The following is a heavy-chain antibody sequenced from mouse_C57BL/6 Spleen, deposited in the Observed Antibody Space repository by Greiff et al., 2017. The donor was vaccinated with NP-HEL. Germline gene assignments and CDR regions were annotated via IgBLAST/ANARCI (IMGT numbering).Heavy chain of an antibody. D-gene: IGHD1-1*01. CDR1: GYTFTSYW. CDR3: ARKLITTVVAKDYAMDY. Sequence: QVQLQQSGAELAKPGASVKLSCKASGYTFTSYWMHWVKQRPGQGLEWIGYINPSSGYTKYNQKFKDKATLTADKSSSTAYMQLSSLTYEDSAVYYCARKLITTVVAKDYAMDYWGQGTSVTVSS. CDR2: INPSSGYT. V-gene: IGHV1-7*01. J-gene: IGHJ4*01.